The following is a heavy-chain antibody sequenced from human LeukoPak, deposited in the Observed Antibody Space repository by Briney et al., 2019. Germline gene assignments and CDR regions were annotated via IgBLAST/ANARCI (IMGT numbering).Heavy chain of an antibody. CDR1: GFTFSSYE. V-gene: IGHV3-48*03. J-gene: IGHJ5*02. D-gene: IGHD3-3*02. Sequence: PGGSLRLSCAASGFTFSSYEMNWVRQAPGKGLEWVSYISSSGNTIYYADSVKGRFTISRDNAKNSLYLQMNSLRVEDTAVYYCANVGISRPWFDPWGQGALVTVSS. CDR3: ANVGISRPWFDP. CDR2: ISSSGNTI.